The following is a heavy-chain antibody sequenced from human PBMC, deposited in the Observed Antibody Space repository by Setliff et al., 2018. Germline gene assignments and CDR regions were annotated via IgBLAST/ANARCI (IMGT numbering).Heavy chain of an antibody. V-gene: IGHV4-4*07. J-gene: IGHJ6*03. CDR3: AREQWLDPPGYYYMDV. Sequence: SETLSLTCTVSGGSISSYYWSWIRQPAGKGLEWIGHIYIGGSATYNPSLKSRVTMSIDTSKNQFSLKLNSVTAADMSVYYCAREQWLDPPGYYYMDVWAKGTTVTVSS. CDR1: GGSISSYY. CDR2: IYIGGSA. D-gene: IGHD6-19*01.